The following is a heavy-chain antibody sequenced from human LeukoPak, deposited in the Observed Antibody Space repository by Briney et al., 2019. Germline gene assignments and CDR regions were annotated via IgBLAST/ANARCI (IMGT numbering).Heavy chain of an antibody. D-gene: IGHD2-21*02. Sequence: SETLSLTCTVSGDSIDSYYFSWIRQPPGRGLECIGSLYYSDITTYSPSLKSRVTISADTSKNQISLNLTSVTAADTALYYCARADIASCGGDCFYPEYCPQWGQGTLVTVSS. CDR1: GDSIDSYY. J-gene: IGHJ1*01. CDR3: ARADIASCGGDCFYPEYCPQ. V-gene: IGHV4-59*01. CDR2: LYYSDIT.